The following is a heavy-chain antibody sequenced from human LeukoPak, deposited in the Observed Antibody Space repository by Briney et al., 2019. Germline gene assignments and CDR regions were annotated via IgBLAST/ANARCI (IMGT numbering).Heavy chain of an antibody. V-gene: IGHV1-2*02. CDR2: INPNSGGT. Sequence: GASVKVSCRASGYTFTGYYMHWVRQAPGQGLEWMGWINPNSGGTKYAQKFQGRVTMTRDTYIKTAYMELSRLTADDTAVYYCARDLTIRGYTYGFRQNWFDPWGQGTLVTVSS. D-gene: IGHD5-18*01. J-gene: IGHJ5*02. CDR1: GYTFTGYY. CDR3: ARDLTIRGYTYGFRQNWFDP.